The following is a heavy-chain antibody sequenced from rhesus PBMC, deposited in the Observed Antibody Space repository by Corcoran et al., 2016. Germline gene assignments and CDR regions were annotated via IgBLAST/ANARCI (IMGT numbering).Heavy chain of an antibody. Sequence: QVTLKESGPALVKPTQTLTLTCTFSGFSLSTSGMGVGWIRQPPGTALELLASMYWDDDKYYSKSLKSRLTISKDTSKNQVVLTMTNMDPVDTATYYCARVRWNGNYRFLFDYWGQGVLVTVSS. V-gene: IGHV2S1*01. D-gene: IGHD4-35*01. CDR1: GFSLSTSGMG. CDR2: MYWDDDK. J-gene: IGHJ4*01. CDR3: ARVRWNGNYRFLFDY.